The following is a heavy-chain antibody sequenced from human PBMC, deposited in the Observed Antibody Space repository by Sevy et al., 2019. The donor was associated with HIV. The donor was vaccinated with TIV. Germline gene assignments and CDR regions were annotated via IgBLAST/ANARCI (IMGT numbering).Heavy chain of an antibody. D-gene: IGHD6-19*01. CDR1: GFTFSSYE. Sequence: GGSLRLSCAASGFTFSSYEMNWVRQAPGKGLEWISYITLSGSTMYYADSVKGRLTISRDNAKNSLYPQMNSLRAEDTAVYYCARDRQGITVAGTAIDYWGQGTLVTVSS. CDR3: ARDRQGITVAGTAIDY. CDR2: ITLSGSTM. V-gene: IGHV3-48*03. J-gene: IGHJ4*02.